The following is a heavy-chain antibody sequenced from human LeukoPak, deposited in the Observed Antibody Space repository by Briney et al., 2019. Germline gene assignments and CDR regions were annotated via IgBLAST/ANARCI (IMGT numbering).Heavy chain of an antibody. V-gene: IGHV3-21*01. CDR3: AREGMMQDFDY. CDR1: GFTFSSYS. J-gene: IGHJ4*02. D-gene: IGHD3-10*01. CDR2: ISSSSSYI. Sequence: GGSLRLSCAASGFTFSSYSMNWVRQAPGKGLEWVSSISSSSSYIYYADSVKGRFTISRDNAKNSLYLQMNSPRAEDTAVYYCAREGMMQDFDYWGQGTLVTVSS.